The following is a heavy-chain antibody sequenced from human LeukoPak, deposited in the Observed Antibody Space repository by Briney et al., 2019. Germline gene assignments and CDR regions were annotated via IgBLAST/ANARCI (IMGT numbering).Heavy chain of an antibody. CDR3: ARDYKYAFDN. J-gene: IGHJ4*02. D-gene: IGHD5-24*01. CDR1: GFRFSNYS. Sequence: GGSLRLSCAASGFRFSNYSMNWVRQAPGKGLEWISYIGIDSGNTHYADSVKGRFTISGDKAKNSLYLQMHSLRAEDTAVYYCARDYKYAFDNWGQGTLVTVSS. V-gene: IGHV3-48*01. CDR2: IGIDSGNT.